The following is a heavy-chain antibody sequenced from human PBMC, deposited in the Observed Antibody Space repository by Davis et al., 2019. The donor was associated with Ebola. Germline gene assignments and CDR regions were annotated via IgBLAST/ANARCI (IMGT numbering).Heavy chain of an antibody. Sequence: SVKVSCKASGFTFTSSAVQWVRQARGQRLEWIGWIVVGSGNTNYAQKLQGRVTMTTDTSTSTAYMELRSLRSEDTAVYYCARLPYKGYYYYMDVWGKGTTVTVSS. D-gene: IGHD1-14*01. CDR3: ARLPYKGYYYYMDV. CDR2: IVVGSGNT. CDR1: GFTFTSSA. V-gene: IGHV1-58*01. J-gene: IGHJ6*03.